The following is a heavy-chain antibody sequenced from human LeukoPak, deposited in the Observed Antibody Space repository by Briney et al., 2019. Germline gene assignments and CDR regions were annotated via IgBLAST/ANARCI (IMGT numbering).Heavy chain of an antibody. CDR1: GGTFSSYA. CDR2: IIPIFGTA. CDR3: ARDLEGIAVAGTRSRWFDP. Sequence: ASVKVSCKASGGTFSSYAISWVRQAPGQGLEWMGGIIPIFGTANYAQKFQGRVTITADKSTSTAYMELSSLRSEDTAVYYCARDLEGIAVAGTRSRWFDPWGQGTLVTVSS. V-gene: IGHV1-69*06. D-gene: IGHD6-19*01. J-gene: IGHJ5*02.